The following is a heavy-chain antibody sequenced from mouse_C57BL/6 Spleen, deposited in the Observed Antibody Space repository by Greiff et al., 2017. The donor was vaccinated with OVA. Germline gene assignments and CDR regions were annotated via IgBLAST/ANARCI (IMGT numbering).Heavy chain of an antibody. V-gene: IGHV1-42*01. Sequence: VQLQQSGPELVKPGASVKISCKASGYSFTGYYMNWVKQSPEKSLEWIGEINPSTGGTTYNQKFKAKATLTVDKSSSTAYMQLKSLTSEESAVYYWARRGVYYGNYEDAMDYWGQGTSVTVSS. CDR3: ARRGVYYGNYEDAMDY. CDR1: GYSFTGYY. CDR2: INPSTGGT. J-gene: IGHJ4*01. D-gene: IGHD2-1*01.